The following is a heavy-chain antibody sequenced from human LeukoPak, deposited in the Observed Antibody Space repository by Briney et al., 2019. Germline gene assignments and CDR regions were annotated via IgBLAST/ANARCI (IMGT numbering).Heavy chain of an antibody. CDR3: ARDMVRGVILFDY. V-gene: IGHV1-8*02. D-gene: IGHD3-10*01. CDR1: GYAFTSYG. CDR2: MNPNSGNT. Sequence: SVKVSCKASGYAFTSYGISWVRQAPGQGLEWMGWMNPNSGNTGYAQKFQGRVTMTRNTSISTAYMELSSLRSEDTAVYYCARDMVRGVILFDYWGQGTLVAVSS. J-gene: IGHJ4*02.